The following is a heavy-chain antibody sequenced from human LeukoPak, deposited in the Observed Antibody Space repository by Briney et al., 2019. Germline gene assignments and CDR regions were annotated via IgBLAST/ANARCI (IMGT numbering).Heavy chain of an antibody. CDR3: ARDSRYSMEV. Sequence: PGRSLRLSCTASGFTFSTYWMHWVRQAPGKGLVWFSLLNGDGSSTSYADSVKGRFTISRDNAKNTLYLQMNSLRAEDTAVYYCARDSRYSMEVWGQGTTVTVSS. CDR2: LNGDGSST. CDR1: GFTFSTYW. V-gene: IGHV3-74*01. J-gene: IGHJ6*02.